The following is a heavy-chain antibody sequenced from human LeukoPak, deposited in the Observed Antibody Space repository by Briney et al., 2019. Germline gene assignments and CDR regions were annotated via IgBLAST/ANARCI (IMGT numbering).Heavy chain of an antibody. CDR1: GGSISSGDYY. J-gene: IGHJ4*02. V-gene: IGHV4-61*02. D-gene: IGHD5-12*01. Sequence: SETLSLTCTVSGGSISSGDYYWSWIRQPAGKGLEWIGRISSSGSTNYNPSLKSRVTISVHTSKNQFSLRLNSLTAADTAVYYCARGWLWRKFDSWGQGTLVTVSS. CDR2: ISSSGST. CDR3: ARGWLWRKFDS.